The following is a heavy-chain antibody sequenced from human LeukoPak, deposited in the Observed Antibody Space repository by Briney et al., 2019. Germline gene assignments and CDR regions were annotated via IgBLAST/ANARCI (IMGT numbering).Heavy chain of an antibody. J-gene: IGHJ3*02. CDR2: INHSGST. D-gene: IGHD2-2*01. V-gene: IGHV4-34*01. CDR1: GGSFSGYY. Sequence: SETLSLTCAVYGGSFSGYYWSWIRQPPGKGLEWIGEINHSGSTNYNPSLKSRVTISVDTSKNQFSLKLSSVTAADTAVYYCARLGYPNPYQLLKRDFDIWGQGTMVTISS. CDR3: ARLGYPNPYQLLKRDFDI.